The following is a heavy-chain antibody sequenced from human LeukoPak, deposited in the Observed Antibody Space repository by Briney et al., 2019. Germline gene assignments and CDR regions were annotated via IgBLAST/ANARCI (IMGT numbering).Heavy chain of an antibody. CDR1: GGSLSSYY. CDR3: ARSADYGVYNWFDP. CDR2: IYTSGNT. D-gene: IGHD4-17*01. V-gene: IGHV4-4*07. Sequence: KTSETLSLTCTVSGGSLSSYYWSWIRQYAGKGLEWIGRIYTSGNTHYNPSLKSRVTMSLDMSNIQFSLKVTSVTAADTAVYYCARSADYGVYNWFDPWGPGTLVTVSS. J-gene: IGHJ5*02.